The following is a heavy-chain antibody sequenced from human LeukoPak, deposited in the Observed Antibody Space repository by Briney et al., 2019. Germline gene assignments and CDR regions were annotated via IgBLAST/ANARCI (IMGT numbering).Heavy chain of an antibody. CDR2: INHSGST. CDR3: ARTPGIAVAGSPGYYMDV. J-gene: IGHJ6*03. D-gene: IGHD6-19*01. Sequence: SETLSLTCAVYGGSFSGYYWSWIRQPPGKGLEWIGEINHSGSTNYNPSLKSRVTISVDTSKNQFSLKLSSVTAADTAVYYCARTPGIAVAGSPGYYMDVWGKGTTVTVSS. CDR1: GGSFSGYY. V-gene: IGHV4-34*01.